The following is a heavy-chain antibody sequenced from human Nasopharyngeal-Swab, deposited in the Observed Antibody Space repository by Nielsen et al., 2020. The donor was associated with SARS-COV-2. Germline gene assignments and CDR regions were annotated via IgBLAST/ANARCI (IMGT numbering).Heavy chain of an antibody. Sequence: SETLSLTCSVSGGSFSGYYWSWIRQPPGKGLEWIGEINHSGSTNYNPSLTSRVTISVDTSKNQFSLKLSSVTAADTAVYYCARGGVVVGYYGMDVWGQGTTVTVSS. CDR3: ARGGVVVGYYGMDV. CDR2: INHSGST. D-gene: IGHD2-2*01. CDR1: GGSFSGYY. V-gene: IGHV4-34*01. J-gene: IGHJ6*02.